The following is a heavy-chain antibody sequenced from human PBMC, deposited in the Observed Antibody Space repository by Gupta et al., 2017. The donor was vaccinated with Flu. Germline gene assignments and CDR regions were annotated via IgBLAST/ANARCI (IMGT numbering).Heavy chain of an antibody. D-gene: IGHD3-3*01. Sequence: QVQLVESGGGVVQPGRSLRLSCAASGFTFSSYGMQWVRQAPGKGLEWVAVIWYDGSNKYYADSVKGRFTISRDNSKNTLYLQMNSLRAEETAVYYCARDHTSDFWSGYHQYYFDYWGQGTLVPVS. CDR3: ARDHTSDFWSGYHQYYFDY. CDR2: IWYDGSNK. V-gene: IGHV3-33*01. J-gene: IGHJ4*02. CDR1: GFTFSSYG.